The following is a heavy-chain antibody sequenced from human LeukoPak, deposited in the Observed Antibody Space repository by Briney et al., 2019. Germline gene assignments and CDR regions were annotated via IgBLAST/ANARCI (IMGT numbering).Heavy chain of an antibody. D-gene: IGHD2-8*01. Sequence: ASVKVSCKASGYTFTSYGISWVRQAPGQGLEWMGWINTDTGNPTYAQGFTGRFVFSLDTSVSTTYLQISSLKPEDTAVYYCARGIGIGTVLMVHGNMDVWGKGTTVTVSS. CDR2: INTDTGNP. CDR1: GYTFTSYG. J-gene: IGHJ6*03. CDR3: ARGIGIGTVLMVHGNMDV. V-gene: IGHV7-4-1*02.